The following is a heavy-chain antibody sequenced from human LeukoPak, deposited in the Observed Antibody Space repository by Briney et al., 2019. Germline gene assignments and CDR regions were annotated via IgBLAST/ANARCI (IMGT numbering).Heavy chain of an antibody. CDR3: ARTGNPATGDY. CDR2: ISYDGNNK. D-gene: IGHD1-1*01. V-gene: IGHV3-30*04. CDR1: GFTFSRYS. Sequence: GGSLRLSCAASGFTFSRYSMQWVRQAPGKGLEWVAFISYDGNNKYYPESVKGRFTISRDNSKNTLYLQMNSLRAEDTAVYYCARTGNPATGDYWGQGTLVTVSS. J-gene: IGHJ4*02.